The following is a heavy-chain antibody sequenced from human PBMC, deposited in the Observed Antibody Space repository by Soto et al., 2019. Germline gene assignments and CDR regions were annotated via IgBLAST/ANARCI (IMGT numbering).Heavy chain of an antibody. Sequence: GASVKVSCKASGYTFTGYYMHWVRQAPGQGLEWMGWINPNSGGTNYAQKFQGWVIMTRDTSISTAYMELSRLRSDDTAVYYCARDRVPSRDIVATTEGHYYYGMDVWGQGTTVTVSS. V-gene: IGHV1-2*04. D-gene: IGHD5-12*01. CDR3: ARDRVPSRDIVATTEGHYYYGMDV. CDR2: INPNSGGT. CDR1: GYTFTGYY. J-gene: IGHJ6*02.